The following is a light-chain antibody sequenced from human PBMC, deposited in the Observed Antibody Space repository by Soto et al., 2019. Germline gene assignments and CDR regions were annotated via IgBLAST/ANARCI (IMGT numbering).Light chain of an antibody. V-gene: IGKV1-12*01. J-gene: IGKJ3*01. CDR3: HQAGTFPFT. Sequence: DIQMTQSPSFVSAPVGDRVTITCRASQGIARWLAWYQQKPGRAPKVLIYAASHLESGVPSRFSGSGSGTEFSLTISSPQTEDFATYFCHQAGTFPFTFGPGTKVDIK. CDR2: AAS. CDR1: QGIARW.